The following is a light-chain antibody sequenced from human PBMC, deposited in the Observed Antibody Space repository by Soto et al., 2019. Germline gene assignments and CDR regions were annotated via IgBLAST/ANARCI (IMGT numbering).Light chain of an antibody. CDR1: SRSVSTSFY. CDR2: STN. V-gene: IGLV8-61*01. Sequence: QAVVTQEPSLSVSPGGPVTLTCGLTSRSVSTSFYPSWYQLTPGQVPRTLIHSTNTRSSGVPDRFSGSTLGNKAALTLTGAQADDASHYFCILSMGSAIWVFGGWTQRTFL. CDR3: ILSMGSAIWV. J-gene: IGLJ3*02.